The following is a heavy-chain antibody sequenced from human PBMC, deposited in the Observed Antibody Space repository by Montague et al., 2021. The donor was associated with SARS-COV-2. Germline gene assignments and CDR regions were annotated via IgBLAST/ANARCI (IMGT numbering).Heavy chain of an antibody. CDR1: GGSISSGGYY. V-gene: IGHV4-31*03. J-gene: IGHJ2*01. Sequence: TLSLTCTVAGGSISSGGYYWSWIRQHPGKGLEWIGYIYYSGSTXYNPSVKSRVTISVDTSKNQFSLKLSSVTAADTAVYYCARSSAPSITIFGVSNTYWYFVLWGRGTLVTVSS. D-gene: IGHD3-3*01. CDR3: ARSSAPSITIFGVSNTYWYFVL. CDR2: IYYSGST.